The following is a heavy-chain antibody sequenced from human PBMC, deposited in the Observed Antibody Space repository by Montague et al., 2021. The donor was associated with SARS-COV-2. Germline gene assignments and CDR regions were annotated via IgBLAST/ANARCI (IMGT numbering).Heavy chain of an antibody. D-gene: IGHD4-23*01. CDR1: GFSLTTSAVG. J-gene: IGHJ4*02. V-gene: IGHV2-5*02. CDR2: IYWDDDK. CDR3: SHSRSGGNSAVIGN. Sequence: PALVKPTQTLTLTCTFSGFSLTTSAVGVGWIRQPPGKALEWLAVIYWDDDKRYSPSLKSRLTITKDISKNQVVLIMTNMDPVDTGTYYCSHSRSGGNSAVIGNWGQGTLVTVSS.